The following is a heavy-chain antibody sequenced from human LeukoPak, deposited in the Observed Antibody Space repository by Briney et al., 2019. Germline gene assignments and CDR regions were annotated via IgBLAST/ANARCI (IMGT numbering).Heavy chain of an antibody. Sequence: GASVKVSCKASGYTFTSYGISWVRQAPGQGLEWMGGIIPIFGTANYAQKFQGRVTITTDESTSTAYMELSSLRSEDTAVYYCAREDDFWSGYPDYWGQGTLVTVSS. CDR3: AREDDFWSGYPDY. J-gene: IGHJ4*02. V-gene: IGHV1-69*05. CDR2: IIPIFGTA. D-gene: IGHD3-3*01. CDR1: GYTFTSYG.